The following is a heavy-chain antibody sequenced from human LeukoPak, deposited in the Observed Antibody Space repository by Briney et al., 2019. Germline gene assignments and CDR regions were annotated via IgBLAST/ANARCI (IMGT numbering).Heavy chain of an antibody. CDR1: GGSISSYY. CDR3: ASLPAATPNWFDP. V-gene: IGHV4-4*09. Sequence: SETLSLTCTVSGGSISSYYWSWIRQPPGKGLEWIGYIYTSGSTNYNPSLKGRVTISVDTSKNQFSLKLSSVTAADTAVYYCASLPAATPNWFDPWGQGTLVTVSS. J-gene: IGHJ5*02. CDR2: IYTSGST. D-gene: IGHD2-2*01.